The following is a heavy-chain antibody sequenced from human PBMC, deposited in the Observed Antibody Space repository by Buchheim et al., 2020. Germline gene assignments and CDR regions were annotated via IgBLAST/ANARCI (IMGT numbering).Heavy chain of an antibody. J-gene: IGHJ4*02. D-gene: IGHD3-10*01. V-gene: IGHV1-69*12. CDR2: IIPIFDTT. CDR1: GGTFSNYA. Sequence: QVQLVQSEAEVKKPGSSVKVSCKASGGTFSNYAISWVRQAPGQGLEWMGGIIPIFDTTNYAPKFQGRVTITADDSTSTAYMELSSLRSEDTAVYYCARTYYYGRRGFDYWGQGTL. CDR3: ARTYYYGRRGFDY.